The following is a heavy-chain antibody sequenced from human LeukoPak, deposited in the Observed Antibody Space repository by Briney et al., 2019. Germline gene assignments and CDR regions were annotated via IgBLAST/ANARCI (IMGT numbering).Heavy chain of an antibody. CDR3: ARGLQMATTPFDY. D-gene: IGHD5-24*01. Sequence: SETLSLTCTVSGGSISSYYWSWIRQPPGKGLEWIGYIYYSGSTNYNPSLKSRATISVDTSKNQFSLKLSSVTAADTAVYYCARGLQMATTPFDYWGQGTLVTVSS. CDR2: IYYSGST. V-gene: IGHV4-59*01. J-gene: IGHJ4*02. CDR1: GGSISSYY.